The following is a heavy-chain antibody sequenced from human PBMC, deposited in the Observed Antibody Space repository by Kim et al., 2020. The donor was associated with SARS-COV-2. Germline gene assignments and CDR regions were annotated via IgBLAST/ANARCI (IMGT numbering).Heavy chain of an antibody. Sequence: GESLKISCKGSGYSFTSYWISWVRQMPGKGLEWMGRIDPSDSYTNYSPSFQGHVTISADKSISTAYLQWSSLKASDTAMYYCARLPTGYSGYVLAPGSWGQGTLVTVSS. CDR2: IDPSDSYT. CDR3: ARLPTGYSGYVLAPGS. J-gene: IGHJ5*02. V-gene: IGHV5-10-1*01. D-gene: IGHD5-12*01. CDR1: GYSFTSYW.